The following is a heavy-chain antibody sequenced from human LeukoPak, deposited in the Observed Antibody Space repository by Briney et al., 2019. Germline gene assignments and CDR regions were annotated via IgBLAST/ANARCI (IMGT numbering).Heavy chain of an antibody. D-gene: IGHD3-3*01. J-gene: IGHJ4*02. CDR1: GGTFSSYA. CDR2: IIPIFGTA. CDR3: ASGLTIFGVDN. V-gene: IGHV1-69*05. Sequence: GASVKVSCKASGGTFSSYAISWVRQAPGQGLEWMGGIIPIFGTANYAQKFQGRVTITTDESTSTAYMELSSLRSEDTAVYYCASGLTIFGVDNWGQGTLVTVSS.